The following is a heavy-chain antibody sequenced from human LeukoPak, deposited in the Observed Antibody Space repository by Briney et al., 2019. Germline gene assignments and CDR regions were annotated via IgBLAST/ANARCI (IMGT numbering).Heavy chain of an antibody. CDR2: IYYSGTT. Sequence: TPETLSLTCPVSGGSISSDYWSWVRQSPGKGLEWIGYIYYSGTTNYSPSLKGRVTISVDTSRNQFSLKLSSVTAADTAVYYCARGVVVITPRDWGQGTLVTVSS. V-gene: IGHV4-59*01. CDR1: GGSISSDY. D-gene: IGHD3-22*01. J-gene: IGHJ4*02. CDR3: ARGVVVITPRD.